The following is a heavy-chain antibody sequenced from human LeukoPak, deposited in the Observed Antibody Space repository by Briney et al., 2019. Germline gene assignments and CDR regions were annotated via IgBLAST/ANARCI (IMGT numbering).Heavy chain of an antibody. V-gene: IGHV4-34*01. J-gene: IGHJ3*02. CDR1: GGSFSGYY. CDR3: ARAPRDYDSSGYYPPSDAFDI. D-gene: IGHD3-22*01. Sequence: SETLSLTCAVYGGSFSGYYWSWLRQPPGKGLEWIGEINHSGSTNYNPSLKSRVTISVDTSKNQFSLKLSSVAAADTAVYYCARAPRDYDSSGYYPPSDAFDIWGQGTMVTVSS. CDR2: INHSGST.